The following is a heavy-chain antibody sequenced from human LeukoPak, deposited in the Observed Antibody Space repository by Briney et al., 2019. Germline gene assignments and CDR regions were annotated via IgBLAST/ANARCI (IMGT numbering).Heavy chain of an antibody. CDR3: ARDTHPPYYFDY. CDR1: GFTFSSYS. V-gene: IGHV3-21*01. CDR2: ISSSSSYI. J-gene: IGHJ4*02. Sequence: GGSLRLSCAASGFTFSSYSMNWVRQAPGKGLEWVSSISSSSSYIYHADSVKGRFTISRDNAKNSLYLQMNSLRAQDTAVYYCARDTHPPYYFDYWGQGTLVTVSS.